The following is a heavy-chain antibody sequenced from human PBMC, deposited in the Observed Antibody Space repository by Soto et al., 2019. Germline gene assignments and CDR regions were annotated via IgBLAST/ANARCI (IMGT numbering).Heavy chain of an antibody. CDR3: AKVIVVIAAAGDYFDH. Sequence: GGSLRLSCAASGFTFTNYAMSWVRQAPGKGLEWVSVISGSGGSTYYADSVKGRFTISRDNSKNTLYLQMNSLRAEDTAVYYCAKVIVVIAAAGDYFDHWGQGTLVTVSS. CDR1: GFTFTNYA. CDR2: ISGSGGST. D-gene: IGHD2-21*01. J-gene: IGHJ4*02. V-gene: IGHV3-23*01.